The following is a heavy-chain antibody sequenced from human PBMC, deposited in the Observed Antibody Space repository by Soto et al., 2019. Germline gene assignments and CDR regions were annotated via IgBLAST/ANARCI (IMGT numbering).Heavy chain of an antibody. CDR3: ARDSSAARLSYSIDF. V-gene: IGHV3-48*03. Sequence: GSLRHSCAASGLTFSSYEMNWVCQAPGKGLEWVSYTSSSGSTIYYADSVKGRFTISRDNAKNSLYLQMNSLRAEDTAVYYCARDSSAARLSYSIDFWGQGTLLTVSS. CDR2: TSSSGSTI. J-gene: IGHJ4*02. CDR1: GLTFSSYE. D-gene: IGHD6-6*01.